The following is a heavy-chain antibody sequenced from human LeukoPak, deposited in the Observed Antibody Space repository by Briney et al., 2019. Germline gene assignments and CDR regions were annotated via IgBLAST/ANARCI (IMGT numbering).Heavy chain of an antibody. Sequence: GGSLRLSCAASGFTFSSYAMHWVRQAPGKGLEWVAVASFDGNHNYFADSVKGRFTISRDNAKNTLYLQMNSLRAEDTAVYYCLRDLAAAGHFWGQGTLVTVSS. J-gene: IGHJ4*02. V-gene: IGHV3-30*04. CDR3: LRDLAAAGHF. D-gene: IGHD6-13*01. CDR1: GFTFSSYA. CDR2: ASFDGNHN.